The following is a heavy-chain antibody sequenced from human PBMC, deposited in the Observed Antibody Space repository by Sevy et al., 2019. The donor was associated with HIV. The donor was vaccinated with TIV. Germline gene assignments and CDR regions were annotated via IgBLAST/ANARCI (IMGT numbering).Heavy chain of an antibody. CDR3: ARDCNSASCLWGLDV. CDR2: IKRDGSEK. J-gene: IGHJ6*02. D-gene: IGHD2-2*01. Sequence: GGSLRLSCAASGFTFSNYWMTWVRQAPGKGLEWVANIKRDGSEKYYVASVKVRFTISRDNAKNSRYMQMNSLRAEDTAVYYCARDCNSASCLWGLDVWGQGTTVTVSS. CDR1: GFTFSNYW. V-gene: IGHV3-7*03.